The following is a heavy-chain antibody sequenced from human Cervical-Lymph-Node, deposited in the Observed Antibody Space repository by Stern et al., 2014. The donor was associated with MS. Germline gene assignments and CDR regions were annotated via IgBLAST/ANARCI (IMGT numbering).Heavy chain of an antibody. CDR2: IYPRDSDT. V-gene: IGHV5-51*01. CDR3: AKLRTTMAVDS. Sequence: EVQLLQSGAEVKKPGGSLKISCTTSGYDFAGYWIGWVRQLPGKGLEWMGIIYPRDSDTRYTPSFQGHVTISADRSINPAYLQWSSLRASDTGMYYCAKLRTTMAVDSWGQGTLVIVSS. J-gene: IGHJ4*02. D-gene: IGHD4/OR15-4a*01. CDR1: GYDFAGYW.